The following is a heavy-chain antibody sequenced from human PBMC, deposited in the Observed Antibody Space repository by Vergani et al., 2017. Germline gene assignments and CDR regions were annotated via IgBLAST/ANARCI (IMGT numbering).Heavy chain of an antibody. CDR3: ARGSSLYYDFWSGYHPLISY. CDR1: GYTFTSYA. V-gene: IGHV1-3*01. J-gene: IGHJ4*02. Sequence: QVQLVQSGAEVKKPGASVKVSCKASGYTFTSYAMHWVRQAPGQRLEWMGWINAGNGNTKYSQKFQGRVTITRDTAASTAYMELSSLRSEDTAVYYCARGSSLYYDFWSGYHPLISYWGQGTLVTVSS. D-gene: IGHD3-3*01. CDR2: INAGNGNT.